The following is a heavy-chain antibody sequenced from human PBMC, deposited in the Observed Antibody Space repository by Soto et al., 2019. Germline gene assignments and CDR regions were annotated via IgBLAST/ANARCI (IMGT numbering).Heavy chain of an antibody. CDR2: IIPIFGTA. D-gene: IGHD2-2*01. J-gene: IGHJ5*02. Sequence: QVQLVQSGAEVKKPGSSVKVSCKASGGTFSSYAISWVRQAPGQGLEWMGGIIPIFGTANYAQKFQGRVTITADESTSTAYMELSSLRSEDTAVYYCARDIRVVPAATWGWFDPWGQGTLVTVSS. V-gene: IGHV1-69*12. CDR1: GGTFSSYA. CDR3: ARDIRVVPAATWGWFDP.